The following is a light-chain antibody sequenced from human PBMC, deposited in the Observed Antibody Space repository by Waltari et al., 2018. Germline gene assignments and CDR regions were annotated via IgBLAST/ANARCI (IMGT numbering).Light chain of an antibody. V-gene: IGKV2-30*02. CDR3: MQGTHWLYT. J-gene: IGKJ2*01. Sequence: DVVMTQSALSLPVTLGQPASISCRSTQSLVHSDGNTYLNWFQQRPGQSPRVLIYKVSNRDSGVPDRFSGSGSGTDFTLKISRVEAEDVGVYYCMQGTHWLYTFGQGTKLEIK. CDR2: KVS. CDR1: QSLVHSDGNTY.